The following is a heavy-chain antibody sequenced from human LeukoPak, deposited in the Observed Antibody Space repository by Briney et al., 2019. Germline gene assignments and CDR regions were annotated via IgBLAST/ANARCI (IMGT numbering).Heavy chain of an antibody. CDR2: INPNSGGT. CDR1: GYTFTSYY. CDR3: ARADWGSVDY. D-gene: IGHD7-27*01. Sequence: ASVKVSCKASGYTFTSYYMHWVRQAPGQGLEWMGWINPNSGGTNYAQKFQGWVTMTRDTSISTAYMELSSLRAEDTAVYYCARADWGSVDYWGQGTLVTVSS. J-gene: IGHJ4*02. V-gene: IGHV1-2*04.